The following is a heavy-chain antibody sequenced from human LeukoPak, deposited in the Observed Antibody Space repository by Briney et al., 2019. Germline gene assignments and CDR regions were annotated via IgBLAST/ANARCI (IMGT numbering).Heavy chain of an antibody. CDR1: GGSISSSSYY. V-gene: IGHV4-39*07. CDR3: ARVGTYYYDSSGYDDYYYYYMDV. CDR2: IYYSGST. J-gene: IGHJ6*03. Sequence: SETLSLTCTVSGGSISSSSYYWGWIRQPPGKGLEWIGSIYYSGSTYYNPSLKRRVTISVATSKNQFSLKLSSVTAADTAVYYCARVGTYYYDSSGYDDYYYYYMDVWGKGTTVTVSS. D-gene: IGHD3-22*01.